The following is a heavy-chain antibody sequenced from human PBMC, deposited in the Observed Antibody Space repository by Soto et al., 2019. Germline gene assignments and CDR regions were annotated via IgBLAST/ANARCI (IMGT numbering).Heavy chain of an antibody. CDR1: GFTFSSYA. CDR2: ISGSGGST. V-gene: IGHV3-23*01. D-gene: IGHD3-22*01. CDR3: AKGSVTPLYYYDSSGYFY. J-gene: IGHJ4*02. Sequence: VGSLRLSCAASGFTFSSYAMSWVRQAPGKGLEWVSAISGSGGSTYYADSVKGRFTISRDNSKNTLYLQMNSLRAEDTAVYYCAKGSVTPLYYYDSSGYFYWGQGTLVTVSS.